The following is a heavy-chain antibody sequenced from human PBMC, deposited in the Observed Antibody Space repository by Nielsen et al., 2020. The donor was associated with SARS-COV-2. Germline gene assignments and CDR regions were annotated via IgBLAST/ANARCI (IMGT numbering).Heavy chain of an antibody. CDR3: ASGVADFWSGPLDY. Sequence: SVKVSCKASGGTFSSYAISWVRQAPGQGLEWMGGIIPIFGPANYAQKFQGRVTITADKSTSTAYMELSSLRSEDTAVYYCASGVADFWSGPLDYWGQGTLVTVSS. D-gene: IGHD3-3*01. V-gene: IGHV1-69*06. CDR2: IIPIFGPA. J-gene: IGHJ4*02. CDR1: GGTFSSYA.